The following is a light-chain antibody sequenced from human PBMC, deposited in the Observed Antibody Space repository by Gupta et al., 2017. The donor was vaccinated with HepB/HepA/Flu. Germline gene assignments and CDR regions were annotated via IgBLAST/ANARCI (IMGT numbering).Light chain of an antibody. J-gene: IGKJ4*01. Sequence: EIVLTQSPATLSLSPGERATLSCRASQSVSSFLAWYQQKPGQAPRLLIYDASKRATGIPARFSGSGSGTDFTLTISSLEPEDFAVYYCQHSSTWPLTFGGGTKVEIK. CDR1: QSVSSF. CDR2: DAS. CDR3: QHSSTWPLT. V-gene: IGKV3-11*01.